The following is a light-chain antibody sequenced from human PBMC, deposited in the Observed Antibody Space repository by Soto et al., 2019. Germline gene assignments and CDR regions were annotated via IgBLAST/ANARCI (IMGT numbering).Light chain of an antibody. V-gene: IGLV1-44*01. CDR3: AAWDDSLNGV. J-gene: IGLJ1*01. CDR2: SNT. CDR1: SSNIGTNT. Sequence: QLVLTQPPSASGTPGQRVTISCSGSSSNIGTNTVTWYQQVPGTAPKLLIYSNTQRPSGVPDRFSGSKSGTSASLAISGLQSEDEADYYCAAWDDSLNGVLGAGTKLTVL.